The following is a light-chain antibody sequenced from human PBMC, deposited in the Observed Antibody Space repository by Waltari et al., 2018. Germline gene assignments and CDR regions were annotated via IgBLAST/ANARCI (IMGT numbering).Light chain of an antibody. V-gene: IGLV1-51*01. CDR3: GSWDLSLNAYV. Sequence: QSVFTQPPSVSAAPGQKVTVPRARGSPNIGRNHVTWYQQLPGTAPKLLIYDNDKRPSGIPDRFSGSKSGTSATLGITGLQTGDEADYYCGSWDLSLNAYVFGTGTQVTVL. CDR2: DND. J-gene: IGLJ1*01. CDR1: SPNIGRNH.